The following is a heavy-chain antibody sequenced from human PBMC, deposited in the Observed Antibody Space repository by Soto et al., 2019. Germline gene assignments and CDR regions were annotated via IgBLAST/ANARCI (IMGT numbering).Heavy chain of an antibody. V-gene: IGHV3-33*01. CDR2: IWYDGSNK. D-gene: IGHD2-15*01. CDR1: GFTFSSYG. J-gene: IGHJ4*02. CDR3: ARDGYCSGGSCYSVPVFDY. Sequence: PEGSLRLSCAASGFTFSSYGMHWVRQAPGKGLEWVAVIWYDGSNKYYADSVKGRFTISRDNSKNTLYLQMNSLRAEDTAVYYCARDGYCSGGSCYSVPVFDYWGQGTLVNVSS.